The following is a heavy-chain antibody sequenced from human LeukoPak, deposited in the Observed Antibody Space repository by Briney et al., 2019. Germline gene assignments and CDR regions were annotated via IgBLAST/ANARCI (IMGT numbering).Heavy chain of an antibody. Sequence: SVKVSCKASGGTFSSYAISWVRQAPGQGLECMGGIIPIFGTANYAQKFQGRVTITADKSTSTAYMELSSLRSEDTAVYYCAGSDIVATGGVDYWGQGTLVTVSS. CDR2: IIPIFGTA. CDR1: GGTFSSYA. D-gene: IGHD5-12*01. V-gene: IGHV1-69*06. J-gene: IGHJ4*02. CDR3: AGSDIVATGGVDY.